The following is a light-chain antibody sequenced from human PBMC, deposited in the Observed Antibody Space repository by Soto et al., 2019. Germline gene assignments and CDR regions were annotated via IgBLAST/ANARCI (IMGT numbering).Light chain of an antibody. V-gene: IGLV1-40*01. J-gene: IGLJ1*01. CDR2: GNS. CDR3: QSYDRSLSGSYV. CDR1: GSNIGAGYD. Sequence: QSVLTQPPSVSGAPGQRVTISCTGSGSNIGAGYDVHWYQQLPGTAPKLLIYGNSNRPSGVPDRFSGSKSGTSASLAITGLQAEDEADYYCQSYDRSLSGSYVFGTGNKVTVL.